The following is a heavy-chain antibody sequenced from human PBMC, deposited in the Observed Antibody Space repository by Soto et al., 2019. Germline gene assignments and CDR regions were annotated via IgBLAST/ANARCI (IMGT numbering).Heavy chain of an antibody. V-gene: IGHV1-18*01. J-gene: IGHJ6*02. CDR1: GYIFTSYG. Sequence: QVQLVQSGAEVKKPRASVKVSCKASGYIFTSYGISWVRQAPGQGLEWMGWISVYYGHTNYAQKLQGRVTMTTDTSTSTAYMELRSLRSDDTAVYYCARCLRGAGTGYYYGMDVWGQGTTVTVSS. CDR2: ISVYYGHT. CDR3: ARCLRGAGTGYYYGMDV. D-gene: IGHD6-19*01.